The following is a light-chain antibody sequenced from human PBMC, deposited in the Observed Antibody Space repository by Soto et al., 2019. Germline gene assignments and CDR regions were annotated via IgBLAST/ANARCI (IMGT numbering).Light chain of an antibody. CDR1: QSVSSSY. CDR3: QEYNYWHPIT. CDR2: GAS. Sequence: EMVLTQSPGTLSLSPGERATLSCRASQSVSSSYLAWYQQKPGQAPRLLMSGASSRSTGIPDRFSGSGSGTDFTLTISSLEPEDFAVYYCQEYNYWHPITFGGGTKVDIK. J-gene: IGKJ4*01. V-gene: IGKV3-20*01.